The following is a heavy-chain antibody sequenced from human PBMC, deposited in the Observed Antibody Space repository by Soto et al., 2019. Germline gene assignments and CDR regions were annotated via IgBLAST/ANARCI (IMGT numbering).Heavy chain of an antibody. Sequence: SVKVSCKVSGGTFSSYAISWVRQAPGQGLEWMGGIIPIFGTANYAQKFQGRVTITADESTSTAYMELSSLRSEDTAVYYCATAIAVAGVFDIWGQGTMVTVSS. CDR1: GGTFSSYA. D-gene: IGHD6-19*01. CDR2: IIPIFGTA. V-gene: IGHV1-69*13. J-gene: IGHJ3*02. CDR3: ATAIAVAGVFDI.